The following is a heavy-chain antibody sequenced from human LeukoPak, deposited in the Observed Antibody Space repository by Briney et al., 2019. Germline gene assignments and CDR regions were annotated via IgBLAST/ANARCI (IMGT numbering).Heavy chain of an antibody. D-gene: IGHD1-26*01. CDR2: INGDASSI. CDR3: ARVWDKADY. CDR1: GFTFSSYW. Sequence: GGSLRLSCAASGFTFSSYWMHWVRQAPGKGLVWVSRINGDASSISYADSVKGRFTISSDNAKNTLYLQMNSLRVEDTAVYYCARVWDKADYWGQGTLVTVSS. J-gene: IGHJ4*02. V-gene: IGHV3-74*01.